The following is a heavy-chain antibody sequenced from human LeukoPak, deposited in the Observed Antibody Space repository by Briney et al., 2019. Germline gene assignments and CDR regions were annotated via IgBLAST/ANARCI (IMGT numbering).Heavy chain of an antibody. D-gene: IGHD1-26*01. Sequence: GGSLRLSCAASGFTFCAYWMSWVRQATRKGREWVGQIKEDGCENYYVDSVRGRFSISRDNAKNSLYLQMNSLRAEDTAVYYCVRDGSSEEGRAFDIWGQGTMVAVSS. CDR2: IKEDGCEN. CDR1: GFTFCAYW. J-gene: IGHJ3*02. CDR3: VRDGSSEEGRAFDI. V-gene: IGHV3-7*01.